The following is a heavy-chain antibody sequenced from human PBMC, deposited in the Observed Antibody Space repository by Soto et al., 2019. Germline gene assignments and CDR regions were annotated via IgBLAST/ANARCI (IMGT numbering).Heavy chain of an antibody. Sequence: GGSLRLSCAASGFTFSSYGMHWVRQAPGKGLEWVAVISYDGSNKYYADSVKGRFTISRDNSKNTLYLQMNSLRAEDTAVYYCAKDLGWELLRPLTTSVWGQGTLVTVSS. CDR2: ISYDGSNK. CDR3: AKDLGWELLRPLTTSV. V-gene: IGHV3-30*18. D-gene: IGHD1-26*01. J-gene: IGHJ4*02. CDR1: GFTFSSYG.